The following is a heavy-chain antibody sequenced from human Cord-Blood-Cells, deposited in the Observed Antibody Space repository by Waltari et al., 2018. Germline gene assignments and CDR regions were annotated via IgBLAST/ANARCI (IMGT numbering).Heavy chain of an antibody. J-gene: IGHJ2*01. CDR3: ARVKGYRGYFDL. V-gene: IGHV3-53*01. CDR2: IYSGGST. Sequence: EVPLVESGGGLIQPGGSLRLSCAASGFTVSSNYMRWVRQGPGKGLEWVAVIYSGGSTYYADSVKGRFTISRDNSKNTLYLQMNSLRAEDTAVYYCARVKGYRGYFDLWGRGTLVTVSS. D-gene: IGHD5-18*01. CDR1: GFTVSSNY.